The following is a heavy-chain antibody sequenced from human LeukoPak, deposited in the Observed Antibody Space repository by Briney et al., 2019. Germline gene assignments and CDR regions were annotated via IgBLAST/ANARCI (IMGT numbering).Heavy chain of an antibody. CDR3: ARGPYAYTSSATLGSYNWFDP. CDR1: GYSFPNYW. V-gene: IGHV5-51*01. D-gene: IGHD2-2*02. J-gene: IGHJ5*02. CDR2: IYPGDSHT. Sequence: GESLQISCKGSGYSFPNYWIGWVRQLPGKGLEWMGIIYPGDSHTRYSPSFQDQVTISVDKSISTAYLQWSSLKASDTAMYYCARGPYAYTSSATLGSYNWFDPWGQGSLVTVSS.